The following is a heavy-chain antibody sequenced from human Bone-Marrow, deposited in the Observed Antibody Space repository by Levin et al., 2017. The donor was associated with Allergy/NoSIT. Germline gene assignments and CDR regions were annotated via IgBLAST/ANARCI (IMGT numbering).Heavy chain of an antibody. D-gene: IGHD4-17*01. J-gene: IGHJ5*02. Sequence: PGGSLRLSCEVSGFTFRSYWMSWVRQAPGRGLEWVANINPDGSEKNYVDSVKGRFTISRDNPKNSLYLQLNSLRDDDTAIFYCVRDRRGQFGDGWFDPWGQGTLVTVSS. V-gene: IGHV3-7*04. CDR1: GFTFRSYW. CDR2: INPDGSEK. CDR3: VRDRRGQFGDGWFDP.